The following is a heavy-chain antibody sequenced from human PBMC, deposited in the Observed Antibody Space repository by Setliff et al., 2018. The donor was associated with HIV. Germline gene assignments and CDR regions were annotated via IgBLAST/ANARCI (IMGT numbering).Heavy chain of an antibody. Sequence: SETLSLTCSVSGGSISSGSYHWDWIRQPPGKGLEWIGSVYYTGNTYYNPSLQSRLTISVDTSKNKFSLKLTSVTAADTAVYYCARRAFKDGYERSYFDYWGQGTLVTVSS. V-gene: IGHV4-39*01. J-gene: IGHJ4*02. CDR3: ARRAFKDGYERSYFDY. D-gene: IGHD5-12*01. CDR1: GGSISSGSYH. CDR2: VYYTGNT.